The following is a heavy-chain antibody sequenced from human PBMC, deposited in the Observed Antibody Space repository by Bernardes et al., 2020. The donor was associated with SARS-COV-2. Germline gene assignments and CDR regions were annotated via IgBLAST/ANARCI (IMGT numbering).Heavy chain of an antibody. V-gene: IGHV5-51*01. Sequence: GAYLKISCKGSGYSFTRYWIGWVRPMPGKGLEWMGIIYPGDSDTRYSPSFQGQVTISADKSISTAYLQWSSLKASDTAMYYCARQELGITIFGVVIKASWFDPWGQGTLVTVSS. D-gene: IGHD3-3*01. J-gene: IGHJ5*02. CDR2: IYPGDSDT. CDR3: ARQELGITIFGVVIKASWFDP. CDR1: GYSFTRYW.